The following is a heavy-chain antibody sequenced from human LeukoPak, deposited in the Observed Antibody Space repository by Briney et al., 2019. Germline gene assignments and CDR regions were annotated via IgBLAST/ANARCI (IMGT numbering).Heavy chain of an antibody. V-gene: IGHV3-23*01. J-gene: IGHJ4*02. CDR3: AKQKSPHGYYFDY. CDR1: GFTFSSYA. Sequence: GGSLRLSCAASGFTFSSYAMSWVRQAPGKGLEWVSAISGSGGSTYYADSVKGRFTISRDNSKNTLYLQMNTLRAEDTAVYYCAKQKSPHGYYFDYWGQGTLVTVSS. CDR2: ISGSGGST.